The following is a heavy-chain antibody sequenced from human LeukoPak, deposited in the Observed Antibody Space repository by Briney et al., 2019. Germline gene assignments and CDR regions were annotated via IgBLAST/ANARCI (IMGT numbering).Heavy chain of an antibody. CDR1: GYTFTSYG. Sequence: ASVKVSCKASGYTFTSYGISWVRQAPGQGLEWMGWISAYNGNTNYAQKFQGRVTITADKSTSTAYMELSSLRSEDTAVYYCTRSLGYKPYYFDYWGQGTLVTVSS. D-gene: IGHD1-14*01. J-gene: IGHJ4*02. CDR2: ISAYNGNT. V-gene: IGHV1-18*01. CDR3: TRSLGYKPYYFDY.